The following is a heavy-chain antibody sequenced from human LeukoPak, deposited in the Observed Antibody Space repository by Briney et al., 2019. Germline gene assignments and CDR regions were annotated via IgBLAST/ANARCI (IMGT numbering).Heavy chain of an antibody. D-gene: IGHD4-17*01. J-gene: IGHJ4*02. CDR1: GGSFSGYY. CDR2: IYYSGST. V-gene: IGHV4-34*09. CDR3: ARDRTVTTGSESYFDY. Sequence: PSETLSLTCAVYGGSFSGYYWSWIRQPPGKGLGWIGNIYYSGSTYYNPSLKSRVTISVDTSKNQFSLKLSSVTAADTAVYYCARDRTVTTGSESYFDYWGQGTLVTVSS.